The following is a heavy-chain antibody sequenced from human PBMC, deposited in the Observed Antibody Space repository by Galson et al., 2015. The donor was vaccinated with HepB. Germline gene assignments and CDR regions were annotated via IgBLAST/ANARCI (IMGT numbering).Heavy chain of an antibody. CDR2: TRYGGST. Sequence: YYWVWIRQPPGKVLEWIGSTRYGGSTTYNPALTSRVTITIDTSKNQFSLKLSAVTAADTAVYYCATGGLMYAFDIWGRGTKVTVSS. V-gene: IGHV4-39*01. J-gene: IGHJ3*02. CDR1: YY. CDR3: ATGGLMYAFDI. D-gene: IGHD2-8*01.